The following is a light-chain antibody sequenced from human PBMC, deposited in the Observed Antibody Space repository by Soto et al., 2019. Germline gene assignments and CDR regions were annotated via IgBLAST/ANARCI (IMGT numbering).Light chain of an antibody. J-gene: IGKJ4*01. CDR2: WAS. CDR1: QSVLSSSNNQNH. CDR3: QQYYTTPLT. V-gene: IGKV4-1*01. Sequence: DIVMTQSPDSLAVSLGERATINCKSSQSVLSSSNNQNHLAWYQQKPGQPPRLLIYWASTRGSGVPDRFSGGGSVTDFTLTISSLQDEDVAVYYCQQYYTTPLTFGGGTKVEI.